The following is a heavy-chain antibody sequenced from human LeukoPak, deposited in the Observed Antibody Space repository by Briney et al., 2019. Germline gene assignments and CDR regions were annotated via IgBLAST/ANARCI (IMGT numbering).Heavy chain of an antibody. D-gene: IGHD6-6*01. J-gene: IGHJ4*02. CDR2: VYYTGST. CDR1: GGSVSNYY. Sequence: SETLSLTCSVSGGSVSNYYWSWIRQPPGKGLEWMGYVYYTGSTNYNPSLKSRVTMFEDKSKNQFSLRLHSVTVADTAVYYCARHFAYSSSSYYDYWGQGSLVTVSS. V-gene: IGHV4-59*08. CDR3: ARHFAYSSSSYYDY.